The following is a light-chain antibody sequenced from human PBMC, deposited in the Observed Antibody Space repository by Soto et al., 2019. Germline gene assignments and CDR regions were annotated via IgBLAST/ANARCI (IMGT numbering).Light chain of an antibody. V-gene: IGLV1-44*01. CDR2: RNS. CDR3: AAWDDSLSAPV. CDR1: SSNSGRNT. Sequence: QSVLTQPPSASGTPGQRVTISCSGSSSNSGRNTVDWYQQVPGKAPELLIYRNSQRPSGVSDRFSGSKSDTSASLAISGLQSEDEADYYCAAWDDSLSAPVFGGGTKVTVL. J-gene: IGLJ2*01.